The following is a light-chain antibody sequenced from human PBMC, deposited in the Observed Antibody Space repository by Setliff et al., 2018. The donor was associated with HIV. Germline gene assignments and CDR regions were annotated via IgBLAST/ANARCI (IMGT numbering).Light chain of an antibody. J-gene: IGLJ1*01. CDR2: DVS. CDR1: SADVGSYNF. CDR3: SSYTRSSTYV. Sequence: QSALAQPASVPGSPGQSITISCTGTSADVGSYNFVSWYQQHPGKAPKLLIYDVSNRPSGVSNRFSGSKSGNTASLTISGLQAEDEADYYCSSYTRSSTYVFGAGTKVTVL. V-gene: IGLV2-14*03.